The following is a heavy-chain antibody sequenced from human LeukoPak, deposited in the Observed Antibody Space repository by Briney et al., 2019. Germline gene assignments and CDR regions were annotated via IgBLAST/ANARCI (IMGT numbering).Heavy chain of an antibody. CDR3: ARDCYSGYGFNCPGDY. V-gene: IGHV3-64*01. CDR1: GFTFSRYA. J-gene: IGHJ4*02. D-gene: IGHD5-12*01. CDR2: TSSNGGTT. Sequence: GGSLRLSCAASGFTFSRYAMHWVRQAPGKGLEYVSATSSNGGTTYYANSVKGRFTISRDNSKNTLYLQMGSLRTEDMAVYYCARDCYSGYGFNCPGDYWGQGNPGHRLL.